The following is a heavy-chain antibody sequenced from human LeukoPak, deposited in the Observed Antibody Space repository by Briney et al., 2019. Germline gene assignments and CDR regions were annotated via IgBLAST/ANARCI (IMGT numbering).Heavy chain of an antibody. CDR1: GFTFSVHP. Sequence: GGSLRLSCAASGFTFSVHPMNWVRQAPGKGLEWVSSIGGSGESTFYADSMKGRFTISRDNSKNTLYLQMNSLRAEDTAVYYCAKDPSYYYDNSGYYSFDHWGQGTLVTVSS. CDR3: AKDPSYYYDNSGYYSFDH. CDR2: IGGSGEST. V-gene: IGHV3-23*01. D-gene: IGHD3-22*01. J-gene: IGHJ4*02.